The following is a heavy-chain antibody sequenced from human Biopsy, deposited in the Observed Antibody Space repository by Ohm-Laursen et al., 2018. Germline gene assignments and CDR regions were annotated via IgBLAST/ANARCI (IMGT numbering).Heavy chain of an antibody. CDR1: GGTFSNYG. V-gene: IGHV1-2*02. CDR3: ARGRRHCSGTCSRWYFDL. Sequence: SVKVSCKAPGGTFSNYGVNWVRQAPGQGLEWMGWINPKSGDTGYPQNFQGRVSMTRDTSISTAYMDMSRLRSDDTAVYYCARGRRHCSGTCSRWYFDLWGRGTLVTVSS. CDR2: INPKSGDT. J-gene: IGHJ2*01. D-gene: IGHD2-2*01.